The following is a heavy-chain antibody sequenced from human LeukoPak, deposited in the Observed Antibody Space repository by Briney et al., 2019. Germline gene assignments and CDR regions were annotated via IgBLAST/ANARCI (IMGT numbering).Heavy chain of an antibody. CDR1: DYTFTSSG. J-gene: IGHJ4*02. CDR3: ARVVGATTPRDRFDY. D-gene: IGHD1-26*01. Sequence: GASVKVSCKASDYTFTSSGISWVRQAPGQGLEWMGWISAYNGNTNYAQKLQGRVTMTTDTSTSTAYMELRSLRSDDTAVYYCARVVGATTPRDRFDYWGQGTLVTVSS. V-gene: IGHV1-18*01. CDR2: ISAYNGNT.